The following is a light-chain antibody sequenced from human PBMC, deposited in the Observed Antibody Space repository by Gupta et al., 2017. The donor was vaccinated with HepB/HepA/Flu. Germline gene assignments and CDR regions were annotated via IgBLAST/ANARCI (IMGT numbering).Light chain of an antibody. Sequence: SPELTQPPSVSVSPGQTASIPCAGDKLGDKYACWYQQKPGQSPLLVIYQDSKRPSGIPERFPGSNSGNTATLTISRTQAMDEADYDCHAWESSTSVVFGGGTKLTVL. CDR3: HAWESSTSVV. CDR2: QDS. J-gene: IGLJ2*01. V-gene: IGLV3-1*01. CDR1: KLGDKY.